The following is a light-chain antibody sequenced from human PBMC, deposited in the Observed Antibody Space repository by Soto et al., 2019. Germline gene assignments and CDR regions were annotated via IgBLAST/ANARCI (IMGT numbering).Light chain of an antibody. Sequence: QSVLTQPASVSGSPGQSITISCTGTISDLGTYHFVSWYQQHPDKAPKLIIYEVSNRPSGVSNRFSGSKSGNTASLTISGLQAEDEAHYYCSSYTTSSTRVFGTGTKVTVL. V-gene: IGLV2-14*01. CDR2: EVS. CDR1: ISDLGTYHF. CDR3: SSYTTSSTRV. J-gene: IGLJ1*01.